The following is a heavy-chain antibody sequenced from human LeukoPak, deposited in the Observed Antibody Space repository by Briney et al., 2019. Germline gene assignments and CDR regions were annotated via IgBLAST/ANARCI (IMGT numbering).Heavy chain of an antibody. CDR2: IDPSDSYT. V-gene: IGHV5-10-1*01. CDR3: ASPKPGGYSSGPDFDY. CDR1: GYSFTSYW. D-gene: IGHD6-19*01. Sequence: GESLKISCKGSGYSFTSYWISWVRQMPGKGREWMGRIDPSDSYTNYSPSFQGHVTISADKSISTAYLQWSGLKASDTAMYYCASPKPGGYSSGPDFDYWGQGTLVTVSS. J-gene: IGHJ4*02.